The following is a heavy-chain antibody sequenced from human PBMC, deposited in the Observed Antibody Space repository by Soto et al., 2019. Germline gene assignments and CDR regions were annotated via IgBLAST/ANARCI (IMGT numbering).Heavy chain of an antibody. CDR3: ARSIDY. V-gene: IGHV3-7*01. CDR1: GFTFTAYW. J-gene: IGHJ4*02. CDR2: IDLDGSRK. Sequence: GGSLRLSCAASGFTFTAYWMTWVRQAPGKGLEWVANIDLDGSRKYYVDSVKGRFTISRDNARNSLYLQMNSLRAEDTAVYYCARSIDYWGQGALVTVSS.